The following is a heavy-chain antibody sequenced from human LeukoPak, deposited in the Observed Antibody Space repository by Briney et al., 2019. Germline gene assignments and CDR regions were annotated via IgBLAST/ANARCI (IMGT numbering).Heavy chain of an antibody. CDR2: LSGDGSST. J-gene: IGHJ4*02. CDR3: ARAPYYYDSSGYYYDY. Sequence: PGGSLRLSCAASGFTFSTYWMHWVRQAPGKGLLWVSRLSGDGSSTKYADSVKGRFTISRDNSKNTLYLQMNSLRAEDTAVYYCARAPYYYDSSGYYYDYWGQGTLVTVSS. V-gene: IGHV3-74*03. CDR1: GFTFSTYW. D-gene: IGHD3-22*01.